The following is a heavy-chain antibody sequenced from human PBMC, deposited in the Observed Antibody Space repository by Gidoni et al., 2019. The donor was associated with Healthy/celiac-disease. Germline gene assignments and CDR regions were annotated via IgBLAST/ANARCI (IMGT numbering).Heavy chain of an antibody. V-gene: IGHV3-23*01. CDR2: ISGSGGST. CDR3: AKDPTYDGGY. Sequence: EVQLLESGGGLVQTGGSLRLSCAASGFTFSSYAMSWVRQAPGKGLEGFSAISGSGGSTYYADSVKGRFTISRDNSKNTLYLQMNSLRAEDTAVYYCAKDPTYDGGYWGQGTLVTVSS. J-gene: IGHJ4*02. D-gene: IGHD3-3*01. CDR1: GFTFSSYA.